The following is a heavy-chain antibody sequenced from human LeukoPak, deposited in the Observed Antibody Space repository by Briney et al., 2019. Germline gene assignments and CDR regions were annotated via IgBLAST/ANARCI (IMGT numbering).Heavy chain of an antibody. Sequence: PGGSLRLSCAASGFTFSSYAMSWVRQAPGKGLEWVSAISGSGGSTYYADSVKGRFTISRDNFKNTLYLQMNSLRAEDTAVYYCAKDLWPMEYSSSSPFDYWGQGTLVTVSS. CDR3: AKDLWPMEYSSSSPFDY. V-gene: IGHV3-23*01. CDR1: GFTFSSYA. CDR2: ISGSGGST. D-gene: IGHD6-6*01. J-gene: IGHJ4*02.